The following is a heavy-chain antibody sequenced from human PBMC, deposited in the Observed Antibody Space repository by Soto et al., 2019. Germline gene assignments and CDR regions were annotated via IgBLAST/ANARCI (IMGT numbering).Heavy chain of an antibody. Sequence: SETLSLTCTVSGGSISSGGYYWSWIRQHPGKGLEWIGYIYYSGSTYYNPSLKSRVTISVDTSKNQFSPKLSSVTAADTAVYYCARDRDLTDAFDIWGQGTMVTVSS. CDR2: IYYSGST. J-gene: IGHJ3*02. V-gene: IGHV4-31*03. CDR1: GGSISSGGYY. CDR3: ARDRDLTDAFDI. D-gene: IGHD3-10*01.